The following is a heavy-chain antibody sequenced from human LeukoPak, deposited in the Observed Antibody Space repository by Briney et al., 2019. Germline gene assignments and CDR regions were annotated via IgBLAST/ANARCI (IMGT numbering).Heavy chain of an antibody. Sequence: SETLSLTCTVSGGSISSSSYYWGWIRQPPGKGLEWIGSIYYSGSTYYNPPLKSRVTISVDTSKNQFSLKLSSVTAADTAVYYCARRGYDSSGYYHNYWGQGTLVTVSS. CDR3: ARRGYDSSGYYHNY. CDR1: GGSISSSSYY. V-gene: IGHV4-39*01. J-gene: IGHJ4*02. CDR2: IYYSGST. D-gene: IGHD3-22*01.